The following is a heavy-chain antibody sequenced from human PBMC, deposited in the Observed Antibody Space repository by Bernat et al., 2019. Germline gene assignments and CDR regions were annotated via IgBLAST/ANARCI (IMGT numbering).Heavy chain of an antibody. J-gene: IGHJ4*02. CDR3: VRRSDYFDY. Sequence: EVQLVESGGGLMQPGGSLRLACAASGSSLSGYGMNWVRQAPGKGLEWVSYISSNSITIYYADSVQGRFTIPRDNAKNSLYLQMNSLRAEDTAVYFCVRRSDYFDYWGQGTLVTISS. V-gene: IGHV3-48*01. CDR2: ISSNSITI. CDR1: GSSLSGYG.